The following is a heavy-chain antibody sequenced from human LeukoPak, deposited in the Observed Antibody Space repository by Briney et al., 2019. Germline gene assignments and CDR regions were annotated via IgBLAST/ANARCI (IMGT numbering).Heavy chain of an antibody. D-gene: IGHD3-10*01. CDR1: GDSITSAEYS. J-gene: IGHJ4*02. V-gene: IGHV4-61*02. Sequence: SQTLSLTCTVPGDSITSAEYSWNWIRQPAGKGLEWIGRVSTSGKTFYNPSLNSRVTISLDTSKKQFSLKLSTVTAADTAVYYCARDRLIWFGEFNYWGQGTLVTVSS. CDR2: VSTSGKT. CDR3: ARDRLIWFGEFNY.